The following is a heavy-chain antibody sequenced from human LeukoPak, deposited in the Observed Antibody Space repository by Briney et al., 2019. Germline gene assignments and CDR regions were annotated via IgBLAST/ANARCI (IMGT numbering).Heavy chain of an antibody. CDR1: GYSFTTYW. CDR2: IYPGDSDT. V-gene: IGHV5-51*01. J-gene: IGHJ5*02. CDR3: AKAEGSYPSSFDP. Sequence: GESLKISCKGSGYSFTTYWIGWVRQMPGKGLEWMGIIYPGDSDTRYSPSFQGQVTISADKSISTAYLQWSSLEASDTAMYCCAKAEGSYPSSFDPWGQGTLVTVSS. D-gene: IGHD1-26*01.